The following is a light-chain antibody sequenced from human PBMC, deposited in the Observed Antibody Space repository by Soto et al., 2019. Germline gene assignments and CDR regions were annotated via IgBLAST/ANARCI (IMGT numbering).Light chain of an antibody. J-gene: IGLJ3*02. Sequence: QSALTQPASVSGSPGQSITIPCTGTSSDIGNYDYVSWYQQHAGKAPKLIIYDVSHRPSGISDRFSGFKSGNTASLAISGLQAEDEAAYYCSSYRLGHTRVFGGGTKLTVL. V-gene: IGLV2-14*03. CDR3: SSYRLGHTRV. CDR1: SSDIGNYDY. CDR2: DVS.